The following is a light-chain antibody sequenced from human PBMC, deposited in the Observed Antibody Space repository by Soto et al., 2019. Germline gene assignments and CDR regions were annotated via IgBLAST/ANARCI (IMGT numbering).Light chain of an antibody. CDR2: GAS. J-gene: IGKJ1*01. CDR1: QSVSSNY. CDR3: QQYDTSRWT. V-gene: IGKV3-20*01. Sequence: VLTRCPGPLSLSAGERATLSCRASQSVSSNYLAWYQQKPGQSPRLLIYGASNRASGISDRFSGSGSETDFTLTIYRLEPEDFAVYYCQQYDTSRWTFGQGTKVDI.